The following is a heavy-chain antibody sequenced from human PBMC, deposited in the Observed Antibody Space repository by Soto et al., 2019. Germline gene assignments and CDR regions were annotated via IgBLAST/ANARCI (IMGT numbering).Heavy chain of an antibody. J-gene: IGHJ1*01. D-gene: IGHD3-22*01. Sequence: GASVKVSCKASGGTFSSYTISWVRQAPGQGLEWMGRIIPILGIANYAQKFQGRVTITADKSTSTAYMELSSLRSEDTAVYYCACPYDSSGYYLLQHWGQGTLVTVSS. V-gene: IGHV1-69*02. CDR1: GGTFSSYT. CDR2: IIPILGIA. CDR3: ACPYDSSGYYLLQH.